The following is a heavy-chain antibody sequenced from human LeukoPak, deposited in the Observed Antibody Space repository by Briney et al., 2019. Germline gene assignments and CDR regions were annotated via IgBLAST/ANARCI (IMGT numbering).Heavy chain of an antibody. J-gene: IGHJ4*02. CDR1: GFTFNNYH. CDR3: AGDNVMVAMRFDS. CDR2: IDPSGHVT. Sequence: ASVKVSCAASGFTFNNYHVHWGRHAPGQGPEWMGIIDPSGHVTTYAQRFQGRVTMTWEASTSTVYMELSSLRSDDTAVYYCAGDNVMVAMRFDSWGRGPVVTVSS. V-gene: IGHV1-46*02. D-gene: IGHD2-2*01.